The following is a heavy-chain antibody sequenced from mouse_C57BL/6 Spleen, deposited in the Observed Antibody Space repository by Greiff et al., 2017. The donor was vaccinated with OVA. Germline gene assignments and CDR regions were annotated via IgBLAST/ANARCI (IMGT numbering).Heavy chain of an antibody. CDR2: IRSKSNNYAT. CDR1: GFSFNTYA. V-gene: IGHV10-1*01. CDR3: VRHSGYYEYFDV. J-gene: IGHJ1*03. Sequence: GGGLVQPKGSLKLSCAASGFSFNTYAMNWVRQAPGKGLEWVARIRSKSNNYATYYADSVKDRFTISRDDSESMLYLQMNNLKTEDTAMYYCVRHSGYYEYFDVWGTGTTVTVSS. D-gene: IGHD2-3*01.